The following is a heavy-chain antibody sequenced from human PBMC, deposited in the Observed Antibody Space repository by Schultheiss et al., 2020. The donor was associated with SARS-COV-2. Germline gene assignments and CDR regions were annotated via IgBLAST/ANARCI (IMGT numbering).Heavy chain of an antibody. CDR2: ISSSSSYI. Sequence: GGSLRLSCAASGFTFSSYAMSWVRQSPGKGLDWVSSISSSSSYIYYADSVKGRFTISRDNAKNSLYLQMNSLRAEDTAVYYCARDLGAEDAFDIWGQGTMVTVSS. CDR1: GFTFSSYA. CDR3: ARDLGAEDAFDI. J-gene: IGHJ3*02. D-gene: IGHD3-16*01. V-gene: IGHV3-21*01.